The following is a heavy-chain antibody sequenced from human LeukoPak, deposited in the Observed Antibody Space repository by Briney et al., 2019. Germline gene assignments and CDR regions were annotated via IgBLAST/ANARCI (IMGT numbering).Heavy chain of an antibody. J-gene: IGHJ4*02. V-gene: IGHV4-39*07. CDR3: ARGRDYVWGSYHEPLFDY. Sequence: SETLSLTCTVSGGSISSSSYYWGWIRQPPGKGLEWIGSIYYSGSTYYNPSLKSRVTISVDTSKNQFSLKLSSVTAADTAVYYCARGRDYVWGSYHEPLFDYWGQGTLVTVSS. CDR1: GGSISSSSYY. CDR2: IYYSGST. D-gene: IGHD3-16*02.